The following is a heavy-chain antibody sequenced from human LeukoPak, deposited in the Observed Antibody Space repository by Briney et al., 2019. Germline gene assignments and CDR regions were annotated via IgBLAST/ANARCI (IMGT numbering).Heavy chain of an antibody. J-gene: IGHJ3*02. Sequence: SSETLSLTCTVSGGSISSYYWSWIRQPPGKGLEWIGEIYHSGSTNYNPSLKSRVTISVDKSKNQFSLKLSSVTAADTAVYYCARPTPSEDAFDIWGQGTMVTVSS. V-gene: IGHV4-59*12. CDR3: ARPTPSEDAFDI. CDR2: IYHSGST. CDR1: GGSISSYY.